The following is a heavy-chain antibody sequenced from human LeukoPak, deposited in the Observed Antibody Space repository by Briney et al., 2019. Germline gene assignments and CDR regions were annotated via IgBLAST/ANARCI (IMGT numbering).Heavy chain of an antibody. CDR2: INHHSGEE. CDR1: GYTFTAYF. Sequence: GASVKVSCTASGYTFTAYFINWVRQAPGQGLEWMGCINHHSGEEVYVHGVQGRVTMTRDTSISTAYMEVSRLTSDDTAVYYCARFEDYGGKRDVFDIWGQGTMVTVSS. J-gene: IGHJ3*02. V-gene: IGHV1-2*02. CDR3: ARFEDYGGKRDVFDI. D-gene: IGHD4-23*01.